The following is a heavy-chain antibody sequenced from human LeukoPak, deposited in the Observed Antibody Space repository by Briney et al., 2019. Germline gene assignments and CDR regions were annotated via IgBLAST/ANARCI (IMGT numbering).Heavy chain of an antibody. CDR1: NGSISGYY. CDR2: IYSSGST. V-gene: IGHV4-4*09. CDR3: ARFTYTTRPSDV. Sequence: SETLSLTCSVSNGSISGYYWSWIRQPPGLTLEWIGYIYSSGSTNYNPSLQSRVTMSVDTSMNQFSLRLSSVTAADTAIYYCARFTYTTRPSDVWGKGTTVTVSS. D-gene: IGHD3-16*01. J-gene: IGHJ6*04.